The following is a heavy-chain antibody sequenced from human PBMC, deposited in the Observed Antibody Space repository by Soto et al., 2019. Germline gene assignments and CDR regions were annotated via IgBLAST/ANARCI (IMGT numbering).Heavy chain of an antibody. CDR1: GFTFTSYG. CDR3: ATYGGDSGGYEYFQR. J-gene: IGHJ1*01. CDR2: ISGSSDT. V-gene: IGHV3-23*01. Sequence: EVQLLESGGGLEPPGGSLRLSCVTSGFTFTSYGMSWVRQAPGTGLEWVSAISGSSDTYYPDSVKGRFTISRDNSRSTLYLQMNSLRAEDTAVYYCATYGGDSGGYEYFQRWGQGCLVTVYS. D-gene: IGHD4-17*01.